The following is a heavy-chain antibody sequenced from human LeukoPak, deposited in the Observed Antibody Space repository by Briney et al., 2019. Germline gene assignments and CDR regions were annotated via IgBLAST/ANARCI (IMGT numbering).Heavy chain of an antibody. V-gene: IGHV1-2*02. CDR2: INPNSGDT. D-gene: IGHD3-22*01. CDR3: ARDERYDSSGYPFDY. Sequence: ASVKVSCKASGYTFTGYFMHWWGRAPDKGFEWREWINPNSGDTNYAQKFQGRVTMTRDMSISTAYMELSRLRSDDTAVYYCARDERYDSSGYPFDYWGQGTLVTVSS. J-gene: IGHJ4*02. CDR1: GYTFTGYF.